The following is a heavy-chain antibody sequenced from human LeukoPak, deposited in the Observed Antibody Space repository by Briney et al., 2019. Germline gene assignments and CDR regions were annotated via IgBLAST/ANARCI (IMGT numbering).Heavy chain of an antibody. J-gene: IGHJ4*02. CDR2: IKGDNGNT. CDR1: GYNFPSYT. D-gene: IGHD1-14*01. CDR3: ARGQPGDPIDY. Sequence: WASVKVSCKTSGYNFPSYTMHWRRQAPRQSPEWMGSIKGDNGNTTYSEKFQDRVTFTRNTSESSAYMELSSLRFEDTAVYYCARGQPGDPIDYWGQGTLVTVSS. V-gene: IGHV1-3*01.